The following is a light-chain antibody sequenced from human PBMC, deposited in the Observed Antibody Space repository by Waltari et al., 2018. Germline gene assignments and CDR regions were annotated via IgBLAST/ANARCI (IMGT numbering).Light chain of an antibody. J-gene: IGLJ3*02. Sequence: QSVLTQAPSASGTPGQRVTISCSGSSSNLGRNFVFWYQLLPGMAPKLLIFRNNQRPCGCPDRFSGAKSGPSASLAISGLRSEDEADYSCAAWDDSLRGPVFGTGTKLTVL. V-gene: IGLV1-47*01. CDR1: SSNLGRNF. CDR3: AAWDDSLRGPV. CDR2: RNN.